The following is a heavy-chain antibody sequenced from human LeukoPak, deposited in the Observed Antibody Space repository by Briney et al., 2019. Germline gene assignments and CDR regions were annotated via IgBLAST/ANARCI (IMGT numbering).Heavy chain of an antibody. Sequence: PSETLSHTCAVYGGSFSGYYWSWIRQPPGKGLEWIGEINHSGSTNYNPSLKSRVTISVDTSKNQFSLKLSSVTAADTAVYYCASPMGQAAAGTKAQGRPAMDVWGQGTTVTVSS. CDR1: GGSFSGYY. J-gene: IGHJ6*02. CDR3: ASPMGQAAAGTKAQGRPAMDV. CDR2: INHSGST. V-gene: IGHV4-34*01. D-gene: IGHD6-13*01.